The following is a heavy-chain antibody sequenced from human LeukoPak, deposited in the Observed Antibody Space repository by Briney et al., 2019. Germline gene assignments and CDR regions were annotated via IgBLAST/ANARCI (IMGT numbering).Heavy chain of an antibody. D-gene: IGHD2-2*01. J-gene: IGHJ5*02. Sequence: PSETLSLTCAVYGGSFSGYYWSWIRQPPGKGLEWIGEINHSGSTNYNPSLKSRVTISVDTSKNQFSLKLSSVTAADTAVYYCARVPRELRVVVPAATARWNWFDPWGQGTLVTVSS. CDR3: ARVPRELRVVVPAATARWNWFDP. CDR2: INHSGST. CDR1: GGSFSGYY. V-gene: IGHV4-34*01.